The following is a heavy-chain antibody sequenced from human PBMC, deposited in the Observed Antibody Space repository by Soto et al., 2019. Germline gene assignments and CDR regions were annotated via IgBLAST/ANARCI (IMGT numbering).Heavy chain of an antibody. CDR1: GDSFSSYY. J-gene: IGHJ6*02. CDR2: IYPSGTI. Sequence: SETLSLTCTVSGDSFSSYYWSWIRQPAGKGLEWIGRIYPSGTINYNPSLKSRLTLSRDTSKNQFSLSLRSVTAADTAVYFCARDDNGSDGMDVWGQGTTVTVSS. CDR3: ARDDNGSDGMDV. V-gene: IGHV4-4*07. D-gene: IGHD3-10*01.